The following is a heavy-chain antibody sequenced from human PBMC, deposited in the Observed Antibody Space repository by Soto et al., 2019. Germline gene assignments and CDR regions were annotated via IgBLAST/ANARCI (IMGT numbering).Heavy chain of an antibody. V-gene: IGHV2-5*02. CDR2: IYWDDAK. CDR1: GFSLSTTGVD. D-gene: IGHD4-4*01. CDR3: AHFSGNYSGYYFDY. J-gene: IGHJ4*02. Sequence: QITLKESGPTLVKPTQTLTLTCTFSGFSLSTTGVDVGWIRQPPGKALEWLALIYWDDAKRDSPSLKSRLTITKDTSKNQVVLTMTNIDPVDTATYFCAHFSGNYSGYYFDYWGQGTLVTVSS.